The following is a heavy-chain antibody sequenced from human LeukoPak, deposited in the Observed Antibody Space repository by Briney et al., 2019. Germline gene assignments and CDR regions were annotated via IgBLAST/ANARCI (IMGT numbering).Heavy chain of an antibody. CDR2: ISGSGGST. D-gene: IGHD6-19*01. Sequence: GGSLRLSCAASGFTFSSYAMSWVRQAPGKGLEWVSAISGSGGSTYYADSVKGRFTISRDNSKNTLYLQMDSLRAEHTAVYYCAKDEWLVRRFDYWGQGTLVTVSS. V-gene: IGHV3-23*01. CDR1: GFTFSSYA. J-gene: IGHJ4*02. CDR3: AKDEWLVRRFDY.